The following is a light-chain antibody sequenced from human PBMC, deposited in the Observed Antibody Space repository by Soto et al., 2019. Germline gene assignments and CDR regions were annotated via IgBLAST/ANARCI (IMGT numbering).Light chain of an antibody. J-gene: IGKJ2*01. V-gene: IGKV1-39*01. CDR2: AAS. CDR1: QSISSY. CDR3: QQSYTIPYT. Sequence: DIQMTQSPSSLSASVGDRVTITCRASQSISSYLNWFQHKPGKAPKLLIYAASSLQSGVPSRFSGSGSGTDFTLTISSLQPEDFGTYYCQQSYTIPYTFGQGTKLEIK.